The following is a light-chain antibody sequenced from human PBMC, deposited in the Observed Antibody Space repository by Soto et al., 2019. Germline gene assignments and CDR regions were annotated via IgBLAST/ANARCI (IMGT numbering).Light chain of an antibody. Sequence: VLTQPASVSGSPGQSITISCTGTSSDVGGYNYVSWYQQHPGKAPKVVIYDVSNRPSGVSNRFSGSKSGNTASLTISGLQAEDEADYYCSSYTSSSTLYVFGTGTKV. CDR3: SSYTSSSTLYV. J-gene: IGLJ1*01. V-gene: IGLV2-14*01. CDR1: SSDVGGYNY. CDR2: DVS.